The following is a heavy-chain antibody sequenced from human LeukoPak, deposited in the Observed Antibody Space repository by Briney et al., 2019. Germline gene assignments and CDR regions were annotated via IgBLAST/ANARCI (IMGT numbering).Heavy chain of an antibody. J-gene: IGHJ4*02. CDR3: ARARASPCTNGVCYTRYYFDY. V-gene: IGHV4-30-4*01. D-gene: IGHD2-8*01. CDR2: IYYSGST. CDR1: GGSISSGDYY. Sequence: SETLSLTCTVSGGSISSGDYYWSWIRQPPGKGLEWIGCIYYSGSTYYNPSLKSRVTISVDTSKNQFSLKLSSVTAADTAVYYCARARASPCTNGVCYTRYYFDYWGQGTLVTVSS.